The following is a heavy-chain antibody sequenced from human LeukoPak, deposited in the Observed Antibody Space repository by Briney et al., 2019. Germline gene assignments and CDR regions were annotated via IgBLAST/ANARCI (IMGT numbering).Heavy chain of an antibody. CDR1: GGSISSSSYY. J-gene: IGHJ3*02. Sequence: SETLSLTCTVSGGSISSSSYYWGWIRQPPGKGLEWIGSIYYSGSTYYNPSLKSRVTISVDTSKNQFSLKLSSVTAADTAVYYCARELGYYDSSGYIGIAFDIWGQGTMVTVSS. V-gene: IGHV4-39*07. CDR2: IYYSGST. D-gene: IGHD3-22*01. CDR3: ARELGYYDSSGYIGIAFDI.